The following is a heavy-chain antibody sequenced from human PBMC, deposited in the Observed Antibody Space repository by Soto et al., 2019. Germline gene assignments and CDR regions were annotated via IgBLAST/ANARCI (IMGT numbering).Heavy chain of an antibody. D-gene: IGHD4-17*01. Sequence: GASVKVSCKASGYTFTSYGTSWVRQAPGQGLEWMGWISAYNGNTNYAQKLQGRVTMTTDTSTSTAYMELRSLRSDDTAVYYCARAAVTGRNYYYYYGMDVWGQGTTVTVSS. J-gene: IGHJ6*02. CDR2: ISAYNGNT. CDR3: ARAAVTGRNYYYYYGMDV. CDR1: GYTFTSYG. V-gene: IGHV1-18*01.